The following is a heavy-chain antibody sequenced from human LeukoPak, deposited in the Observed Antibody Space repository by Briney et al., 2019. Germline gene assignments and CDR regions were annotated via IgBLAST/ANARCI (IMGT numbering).Heavy chain of an antibody. CDR1: GFTFSNYV. Sequence: GGSLRLSCVASGFTFSNYVMNWVRQAPGKGLQWVASISIGTGSTYYADFVKGRFTISRDTSRNTLYLQMNSLEIEDTAVYYRAKSGRATDYWGQGTLVTVSS. D-gene: IGHD3-10*01. J-gene: IGHJ4*02. CDR2: ISIGTGST. V-gene: IGHV3-23*01. CDR3: AKSGRATDY.